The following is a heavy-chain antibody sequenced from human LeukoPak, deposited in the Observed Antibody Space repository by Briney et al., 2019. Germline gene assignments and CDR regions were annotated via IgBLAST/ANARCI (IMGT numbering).Heavy chain of an antibody. CDR3: PRRAANYDFWSTVSPPPFVI. D-gene: IGHD3-3*01. Sequence: ASVKLSCKASGYTFTSYGISWVRQAPGHGLEWMGWIGDYNGNTNYAQKLQGRVTMTTDTSTSTAYMELRSLRSDDTAVYYCPRRAANYDFWSTVSPPPFVIWGQNTMVTVSS. V-gene: IGHV1-18*01. J-gene: IGHJ3*02. CDR1: GYTFTSYG. CDR2: IGDYNGNT.